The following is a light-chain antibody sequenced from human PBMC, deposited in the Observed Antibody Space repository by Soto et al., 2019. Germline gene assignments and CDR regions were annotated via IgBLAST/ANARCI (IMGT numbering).Light chain of an antibody. J-gene: IGLJ3*02. V-gene: IGLV6-57*03. Sequence: NFMLTQPHSVSESPGKTVTISCTRSSGSIASNYVQWYQQRPGSGPTTVIYEDNQRPSGVPDRFSGSIDSSSNSASLTISGLKTEDEADYYCQSYDSSTGVFGGGTKLTVL. CDR2: EDN. CDR1: SGSIASNY. CDR3: QSYDSSTGV.